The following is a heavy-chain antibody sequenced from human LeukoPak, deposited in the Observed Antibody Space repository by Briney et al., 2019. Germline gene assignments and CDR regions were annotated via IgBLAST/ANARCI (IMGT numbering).Heavy chain of an antibody. Sequence: GGSLRLSCAASGFTFSSYSMNWVRQAPGKGLEWVSSISSSSSYIYYADSVKGRFTISRDNDKNSLYLKMNSLRAQDTAVYHCAKEMRTRVSGNFDSWGQGTLVTVSS. CDR1: GFTFSSYS. V-gene: IGHV3-21*01. CDR2: ISSSSSYI. J-gene: IGHJ4*02. CDR3: AKEMRTRVSGNFDS. D-gene: IGHD1-7*01.